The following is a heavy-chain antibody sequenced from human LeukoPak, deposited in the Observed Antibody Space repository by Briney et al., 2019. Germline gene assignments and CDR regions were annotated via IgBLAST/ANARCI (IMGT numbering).Heavy chain of an antibody. D-gene: IGHD7-27*01. Sequence: GRSLRLSCAASGFTFSSYAMHWVRQAPGKGLEWVAVISYDGSSKYYADSVKGRFTISRDNSKNTLYLQMNSLRAEDTAVYYCARGPLGILDYWGQGTLVTVSS. V-gene: IGHV3-30-3*01. J-gene: IGHJ4*02. CDR1: GFTFSSYA. CDR2: ISYDGSSK. CDR3: ARGPLGILDY.